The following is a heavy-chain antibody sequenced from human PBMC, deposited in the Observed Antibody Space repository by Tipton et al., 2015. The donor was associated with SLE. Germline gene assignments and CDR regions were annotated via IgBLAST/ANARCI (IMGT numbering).Heavy chain of an antibody. V-gene: IGHV3-23*01. Sequence: SLRLSCAASEFTFRNYAMTWVRQAPGKGLEWVSTITGSGDKTYYADSVKGRFTISRDNSENTLYLQMNSLRAEDTAMYYCAKTPSGSYQYFQHWGQGTLITVSS. CDR3: AKTPSGSYQYFQH. CDR2: ITGSGDKT. CDR1: EFTFRNYA. J-gene: IGHJ1*01. D-gene: IGHD1-26*01.